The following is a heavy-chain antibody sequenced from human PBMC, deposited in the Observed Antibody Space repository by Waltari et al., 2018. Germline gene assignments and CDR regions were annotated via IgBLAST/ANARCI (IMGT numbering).Heavy chain of an antibody. Sequence: EVLLLESGGGLVQLGGSRRLSCEAPGFTFNSDNMNWVRQAPGKGLEWIAYISSGGSTIYYADSVRGRFTISRDTAKNSLYLQLNSLRVEDTAVYYCARDALTPYYYYYYMDVWGKGTTITVSS. J-gene: IGHJ6*03. D-gene: IGHD1-20*01. V-gene: IGHV3-48*04. CDR2: ISSGGSTI. CDR1: GFTFNSDN. CDR3: ARDALTPYYYYYYMDV.